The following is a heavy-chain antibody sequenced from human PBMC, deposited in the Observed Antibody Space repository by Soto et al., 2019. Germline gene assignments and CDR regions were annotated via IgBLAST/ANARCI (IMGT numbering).Heavy chain of an antibody. J-gene: IGHJ4*02. Sequence: QVQLVQSGAEVKKPGSSVKVSCKASGGTFSSYTISWVRQAPGQGLEWMGRIIPILGIADYAQKFQGRVTITADKSTGTAYMELSRLRSEDAAVYYCARDSGYCSGGSCRIEGPIDYGGQGTLVTVSS. V-gene: IGHV1-69*08. CDR3: ARDSGYCSGGSCRIEGPIDY. D-gene: IGHD2-15*01. CDR2: IIPILGIA. CDR1: GGTFSSYT.